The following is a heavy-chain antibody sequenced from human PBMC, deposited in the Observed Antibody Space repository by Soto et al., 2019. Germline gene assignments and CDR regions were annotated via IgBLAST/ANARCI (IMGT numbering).Heavy chain of an antibody. CDR1: GYAISSGFY. J-gene: IGHJ4*02. Sequence: ETLCLTCDVSGYAISSGFYWAWIRQRPGKRLEWIGNIYFTGTTSYNPSLKTRVTMSVDTSKNQFSLRLSSVTAADTAVFYCARVRRIGMSGSPGDSWGQGTQVTVSS. CDR3: ARVRRIGMSGSPGDS. D-gene: IGHD3-10*01. V-gene: IGHV4-38-2*01. CDR2: IYFTGTT.